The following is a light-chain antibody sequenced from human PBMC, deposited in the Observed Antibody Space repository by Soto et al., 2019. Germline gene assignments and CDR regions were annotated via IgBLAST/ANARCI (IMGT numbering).Light chain of an antibody. CDR1: QSVSSN. J-gene: IGKJ4*01. CDR2: GAS. CDR3: QQYNSWPLT. V-gene: IGKV3D-15*01. Sequence: EIVMTQSPATLSVSPGERATLSCRAGQSVSSNLAWYQQKPGQAPRLLIYGASTRATGIPARFSGSGSGTEFTLTIRSLQSEDFAVYYCQQYNSWPLTFGGETKVEIK.